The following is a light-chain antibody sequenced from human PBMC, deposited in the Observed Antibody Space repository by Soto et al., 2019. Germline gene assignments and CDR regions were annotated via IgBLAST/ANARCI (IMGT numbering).Light chain of an antibody. V-gene: IGLV2-23*03. CDR2: EGS. CDR3: CSYAGSSTFVV. CDR1: SSDVGSYNL. Sequence: QAVVTQPASVSGSPGQSITISCTGTSSDVGSYNLVSWYQQHPGKAPKLMIYEGSKRPSGVSNRFSVSKSGNTASLTISGLQAEDEADYYCCSYAGSSTFVVFGGGTKLTVL. J-gene: IGLJ2*01.